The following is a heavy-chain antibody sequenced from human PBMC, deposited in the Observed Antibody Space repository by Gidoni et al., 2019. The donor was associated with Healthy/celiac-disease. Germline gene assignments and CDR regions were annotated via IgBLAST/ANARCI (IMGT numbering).Heavy chain of an antibody. CDR1: GYTLTELS. CDR3: ATDRSAVAGISSWFDP. D-gene: IGHD6-19*01. J-gene: IGHJ5*02. V-gene: IGHV1-24*01. CDR2: FDPEDGET. Sequence: QVQLVQSGAEVKKPGASVKVSCKVSGYTLTELSMHWVRQAPGKGLEWMGGFDPEDGETIYAQKFQGRVTMTEDTSTDTAYMELSSLRSEDTAVYYCATDRSAVAGISSWFDPWGQGTLVTVSS.